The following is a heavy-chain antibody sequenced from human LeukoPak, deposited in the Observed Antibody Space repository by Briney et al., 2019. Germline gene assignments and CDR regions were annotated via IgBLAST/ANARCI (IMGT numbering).Heavy chain of an antibody. J-gene: IGHJ5*02. Sequence: GGSLRLSCAASGFTFSSYSMNWVRQAPGKGLEWVSYVSSSSSTIYYADSVEGRFTSSRDNAKNSLYLQMNSLRAEDTAVYYCARDRGSYSRRFDPWGQGTLVTVSS. CDR3: ARDRGSYSRRFDP. CDR1: GFTFSSYS. V-gene: IGHV3-48*01. D-gene: IGHD1-26*01. CDR2: VSSSSSTI.